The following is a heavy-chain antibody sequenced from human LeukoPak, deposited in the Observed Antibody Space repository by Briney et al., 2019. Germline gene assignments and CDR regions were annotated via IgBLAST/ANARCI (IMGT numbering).Heavy chain of an antibody. CDR1: GFTFSSYS. J-gene: IGHJ4*02. D-gene: IGHD3-10*01. V-gene: IGHV3-21*01. CDR2: ISSSSSYI. Sequence: PGGSLRLSCAASGFTFSSYSMNWVRQAPGKGLEWVSSISSSSSYIYYADSVKGRFTISRDNAKNSLHLQMNSLRAEDTAVYYCARDPRLTGSGFDYWGQGTLVTVSS. CDR3: ARDPRLTGSGFDY.